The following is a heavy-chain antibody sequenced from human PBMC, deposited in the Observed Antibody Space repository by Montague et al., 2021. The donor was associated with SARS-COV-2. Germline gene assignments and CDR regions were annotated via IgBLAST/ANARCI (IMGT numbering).Heavy chain of an antibody. Sequence: CPISGDSVSSHSATWNWIRQSPSRGLEWLGRTYYRSMWKSDYARSVKSRIAINPDTSKNQFSLQLSSVTPEDTALYYCVRGIEAAGSYDYWGQGTLVTVSS. D-gene: IGHD6-13*01. CDR3: VRGIEAAGSYDY. CDR1: GDSVSSHSAT. J-gene: IGHJ4*02. CDR2: TYYRSMWKS. V-gene: IGHV6-1*01.